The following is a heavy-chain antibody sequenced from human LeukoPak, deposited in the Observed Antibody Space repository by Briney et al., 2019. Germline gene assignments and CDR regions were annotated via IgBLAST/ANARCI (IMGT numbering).Heavy chain of an antibody. CDR2: ISGSGSYI. D-gene: IGHD2-15*01. CDR1: GFTFSDYS. Sequence: GGSLRLSCAASGFTFSDYSMNWVRQAPGKGLEWVSSISGSGSYIYYADSVKGRFTISRDNAKNSLYLQMNSLRAEDTAVYYCARDTGYCSGGSCYSGNYWGQGTLVTVSS. V-gene: IGHV3-21*01. CDR3: ARDTGYCSGGSCYSGNY. J-gene: IGHJ4*02.